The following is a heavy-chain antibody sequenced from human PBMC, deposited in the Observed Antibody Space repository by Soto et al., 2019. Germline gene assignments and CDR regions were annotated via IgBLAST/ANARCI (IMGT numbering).Heavy chain of an antibody. CDR3: ARLNYGSGSPWKGWFAP. D-gene: IGHD3-10*01. CDR1: GFTVISNY. V-gene: IGHV3-53*01. CDR2: IYSGGST. Sequence: GWSLRLSCASSGFTVISNYMSWARQAPGKGLEWVSVIYSGGSTYYAVSVKGRFTISRDNSKNTLYLQMNSLRAEDTAVYYCARLNYGSGSPWKGWFAPWGQGTLVTLPS. J-gene: IGHJ5*02.